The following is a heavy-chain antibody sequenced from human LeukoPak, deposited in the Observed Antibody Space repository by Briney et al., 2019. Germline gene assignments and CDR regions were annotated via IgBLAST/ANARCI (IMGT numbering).Heavy chain of an antibody. D-gene: IGHD6-19*01. J-gene: IGHJ4*02. CDR2: IIPIFGTA. CDR1: GGTFSSYA. V-gene: IGHV1-69*13. CDR3: ARGPAPGAVAGTGVYYFDY. Sequence: GASVKVSCKASGGTFSSYAISWVRQAPGQGLEWMGGIIPIFGTANYAQKFQGRVTLTADESTSTAYMELSSLRSEDTAVYYCARGPAPGAVAGTGVYYFDYWGQGTLVTVSS.